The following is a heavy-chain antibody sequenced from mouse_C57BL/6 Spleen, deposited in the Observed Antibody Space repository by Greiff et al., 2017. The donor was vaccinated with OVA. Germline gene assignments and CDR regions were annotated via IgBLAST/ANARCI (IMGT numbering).Heavy chain of an antibody. J-gene: IGHJ1*03. CDR1: GYTFTSYW. D-gene: IGHD1-1*01. Sequence: EVQLQQSGTVLARPGASVKMSCKTSGYTFTSYWMHWVKQRPGQGLEWIGAIYPGNSDTSYNQKFKGKAKLTAVTSASTAYMELSSLTNEDSAVYYCTRSVYGSSYPHWYFDVWGTGTTVTVSS. CDR3: TRSVYGSSYPHWYFDV. V-gene: IGHV1-5*01. CDR2: IYPGNSDT.